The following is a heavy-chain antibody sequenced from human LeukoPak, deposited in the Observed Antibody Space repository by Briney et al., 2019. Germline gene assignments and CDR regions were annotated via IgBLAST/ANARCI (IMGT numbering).Heavy chain of an antibody. D-gene: IGHD3-22*01. J-gene: IGHJ5*02. CDR3: GRAGVYSASSGYGPDR. Sequence: PGGSLRLSCAASGFSVSNNYMSLVRQAAGKGLEWVSVIHSGGETYYTDSVKGRFTISRDNSKNTLYLQMNSLRAEDTAVYYCGRAGVYSASSGYGPDRWGQGTLVTVSS. CDR1: GFSVSNNY. V-gene: IGHV3-53*01. CDR2: IHSGGET.